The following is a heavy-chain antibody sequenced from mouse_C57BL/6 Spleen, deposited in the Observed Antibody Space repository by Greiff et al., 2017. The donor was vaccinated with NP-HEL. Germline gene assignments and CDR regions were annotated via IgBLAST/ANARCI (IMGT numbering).Heavy chain of an antibody. CDR2: IDPETGGT. CDR1: GYTFTDYE. Sequence: VQLQQSGAELVRPGASVTLSCKASGYTFTDYEMHWVKQTPVHGLEWIGAIDPETGGTAYNQKFKGKAILTADKSSSTAYMELRSLTSEDSAVYYCTRTITTETGLFAYWGQGTLVTVSA. J-gene: IGHJ3*01. CDR3: TRTITTETGLFAY. D-gene: IGHD1-1*01. V-gene: IGHV1-15*01.